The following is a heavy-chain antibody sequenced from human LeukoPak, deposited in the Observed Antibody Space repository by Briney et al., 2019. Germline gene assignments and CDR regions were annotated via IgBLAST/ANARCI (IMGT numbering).Heavy chain of an antibody. V-gene: IGHV3-30*18. CDR3: AKDRGDYTGGAFDY. CDR2: ISYDGSNK. D-gene: IGHD4-17*01. CDR1: GFTFSSYG. Sequence: GGSLRLSCAAFGFTFSSYGMHWVRQAPGKGLEWVAVISYDGSNKYYADSVKGRFTISRDNSKNTLYLQMNSLRAEDTAVYYCAKDRGDYTGGAFDYWGQGTLVTVSS. J-gene: IGHJ4*02.